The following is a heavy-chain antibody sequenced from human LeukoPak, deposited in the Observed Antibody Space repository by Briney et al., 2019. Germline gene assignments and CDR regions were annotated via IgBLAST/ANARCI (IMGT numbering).Heavy chain of an antibody. J-gene: IGHJ4*02. D-gene: IGHD3-16*01. CDR3: AKASGQRSFDY. CDR2: INPKSGDT. V-gene: IGHV1-2*02. CDR1: GYTFTGYY. Sequence: ASVKVSCKASGYTFTGYYMHWVRQAPGQGLEWMGWINPKSGDTNYAQKFQGRVTMTRDTSVTTAYMDLSSLTSDDTAVYYCAKASGQRSFDYWGQGTLVTVSS.